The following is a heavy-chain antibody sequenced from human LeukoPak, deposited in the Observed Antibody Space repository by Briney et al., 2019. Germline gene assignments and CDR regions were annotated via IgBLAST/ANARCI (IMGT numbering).Heavy chain of an antibody. Sequence: SQTLSLTCTVSGGSISSGDYYWTWIRQPPGKGLEWIGYISSSGTTYYKPSLKSRASISPDTSKNDFSLKLSSVTAADTAVYYCARAWGVIRSLDYWGRGTLVTVSS. J-gene: IGHJ4*02. CDR1: GGSISSGDYY. V-gene: IGHV4-30-4*01. D-gene: IGHD3-10*01. CDR3: ARAWGVIRSLDY. CDR2: ISSSGTT.